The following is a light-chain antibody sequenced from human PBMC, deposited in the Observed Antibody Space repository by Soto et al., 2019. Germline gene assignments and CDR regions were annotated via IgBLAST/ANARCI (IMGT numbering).Light chain of an antibody. V-gene: IGKV3-15*01. J-gene: IGKJ5*01. CDR3: QQYNNWPKIT. CDR1: QSVSSH. Sequence: EIVMTHSPATLSLSRGSRATLPCMASQSVSSHLAWYQKKPGQAPRIIIYGAYTRATGIPARFSGSGSGTEFTLTISSLQSEDFAVYYCQQYNNWPKITFGQGTRLEIK. CDR2: GAY.